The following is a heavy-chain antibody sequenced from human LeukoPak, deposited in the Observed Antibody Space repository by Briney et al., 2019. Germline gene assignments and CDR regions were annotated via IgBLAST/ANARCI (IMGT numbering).Heavy chain of an antibody. CDR3: AEVYYHFWSGHNWFDL. CDR1: GGSISSSSYY. CDR2: IYYSGST. V-gene: IGHV4-39*01. J-gene: IGHJ5*02. Sequence: SETLSLTCTVSGGSISSSSYYWGWIRQPPGKGLEWIGSIYYSGSTYYNPSLKSRVTISVDTSKNQFSLKLSSVTAADTAVYYCAEVYYHFWSGHNWFDLLGQGTLVTVSS. D-gene: IGHD3-3*01.